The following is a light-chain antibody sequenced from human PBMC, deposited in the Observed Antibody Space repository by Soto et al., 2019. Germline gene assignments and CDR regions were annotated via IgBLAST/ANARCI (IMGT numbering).Light chain of an antibody. J-gene: IGKJ5*01. Sequence: DIQMTQSPSSLSASVGDRVTITCRASQDISVYLAWYQQKPGKVPKLLIYSASTLQSGVPSRFSGSGSGTDFTLTISRLQTEDVATFYGQKFNTAPITFGQGTRLEIK. V-gene: IGKV1-27*01. CDR1: QDISVY. CDR2: SAS. CDR3: QKFNTAPIT.